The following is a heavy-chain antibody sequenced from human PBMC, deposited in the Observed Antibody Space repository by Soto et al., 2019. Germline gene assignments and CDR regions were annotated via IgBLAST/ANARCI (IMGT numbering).Heavy chain of an antibody. CDR3: ARAGCDGGRCYTLVGLRYGMDV. V-gene: IGHV3-30-3*01. J-gene: IGHJ6*02. D-gene: IGHD2-15*01. Sequence: QVQLVESGGGVVQPGRSLRLSCAASGFTFSSYGMHWVRQAPGKGLEWVAVISYDGNNKYYADSVKGRFTISRDNSKNTLYLQMNSLRAEDTAVYYCARAGCDGGRCYTLVGLRYGMDVWGQGTTVTVSS. CDR1: GFTFSSYG. CDR2: ISYDGNNK.